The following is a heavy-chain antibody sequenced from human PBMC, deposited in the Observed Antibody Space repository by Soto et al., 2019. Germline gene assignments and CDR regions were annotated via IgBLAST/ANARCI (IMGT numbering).Heavy chain of an antibody. V-gene: IGHV3-7*01. Sequence: GSLRLSCAASGFTFSSYWMSWVRHAPGKGLEWVANIKQDGSEKYYVDSVKGRFTISRDNAKNSLYLQMNSLRAEDTAVYYCARDSNWLVVLVAATFDYWCQGTLVTVSS. CDR3: ARDSNWLVVLVAATFDY. D-gene: IGHD2-15*01. CDR2: IKQDGSEK. J-gene: IGHJ4*02. CDR1: GFTFSSYW.